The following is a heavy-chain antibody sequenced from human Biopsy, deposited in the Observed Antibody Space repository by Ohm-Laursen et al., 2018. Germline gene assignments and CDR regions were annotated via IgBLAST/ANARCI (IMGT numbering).Heavy chain of an antibody. J-gene: IGHJ5*02. Sequence: SLRLSCSVSGFTFDTYWMSWVRQAPGKGLEWVANINQGGSENYYVESVKGRFTISRDNAKNSLYLQMNSLRAEDTAVYYCARDSLVGGLSWGQGTLVTVSS. D-gene: IGHD2-8*02. CDR1: GFTFDTYW. V-gene: IGHV3-7*01. CDR3: ARDSLVGGLS. CDR2: INQGGSEN.